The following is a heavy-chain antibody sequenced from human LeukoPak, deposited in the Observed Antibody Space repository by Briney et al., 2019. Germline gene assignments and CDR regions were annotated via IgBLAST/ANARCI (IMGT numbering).Heavy chain of an antibody. V-gene: IGHV3-23*01. CDR3: AKDGEGYSYGSDF. J-gene: IGHJ4*02. D-gene: IGHD5-18*01. Sequence: PGGSLRLSCAASGFSFRHYVMSWVRQAPGKGLEWVSIIRGSPSTTFYAASVKGRFTISRDNSKNIVYLQMNSLRAEDTAVYYCAKDGEGYSYGSDFWGQGTLVTVSS. CDR2: IRGSPSTT. CDR1: GFSFRHYV.